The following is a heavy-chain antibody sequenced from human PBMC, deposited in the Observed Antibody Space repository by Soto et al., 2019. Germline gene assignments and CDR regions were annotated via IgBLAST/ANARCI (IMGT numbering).Heavy chain of an antibody. J-gene: IGHJ6*02. V-gene: IGHV3-23*01. CDR1: GFTFSSYA. D-gene: IGHD2-2*01. CDR3: AKDSQNGLVSAARVYGMDV. Sequence: EVQLLESGGGLVQPGGSLRLSCAGSGFTFSSYAMTWVRQAPGKGLEWVSTLSDSGGHTYYADSVKGRFTISRDNSKNTLYLQMNSLRAEDTAVYYCAKDSQNGLVSAARVYGMDVWGQGTTVTVSS. CDR2: LSDSGGHT.